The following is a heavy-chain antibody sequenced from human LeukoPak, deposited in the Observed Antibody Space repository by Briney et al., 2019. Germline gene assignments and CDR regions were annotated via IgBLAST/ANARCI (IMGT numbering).Heavy chain of an antibody. CDR3: ARVGYSYGLRYYYYMDV. J-gene: IGHJ6*03. D-gene: IGHD5-18*01. V-gene: IGHV1-2*02. CDR2: INPNSGGT. CDR1: GYTFTGYY. Sequence: GASVKVSCKASGYTFTGYYMHWVRQAPGQGLEWMGWINPNSGGTNYAQKFQGRVTMTRDTSISTTYMELSSLRSEDTAVYYCARVGYSYGLRYYYYMDVWGKGTTVTISS.